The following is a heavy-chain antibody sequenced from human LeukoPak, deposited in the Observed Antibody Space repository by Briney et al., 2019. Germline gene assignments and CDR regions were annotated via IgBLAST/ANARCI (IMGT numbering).Heavy chain of an antibody. CDR2: IYPGDSDT. CDR3: AIIPDRYYYYYGMDV. D-gene: IGHD1-14*01. CDR1: GYLFTSYW. V-gene: IGHV5-51*01. Sequence: GESLKISCKGSGYLFTSYWIGWVRQMPGKGLEWMGIIYPGDSDTRYSPSFQGQVTISADKSISTAYLQWSSLKASDTAMYYCAIIPDRYYYYYGMDVWGQGTKVTVSS. J-gene: IGHJ6*02.